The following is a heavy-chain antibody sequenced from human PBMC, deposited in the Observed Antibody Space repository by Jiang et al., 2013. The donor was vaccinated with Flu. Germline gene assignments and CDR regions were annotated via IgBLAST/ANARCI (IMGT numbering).Heavy chain of an antibody. Sequence: LLKPSETPPLTCAVYGGSFSGYYWSWIRQPPGKGLEWIGEINHSGSTNYNPSLKSRVTISVDTSKNQFSLKLSSVTAADTAVYYCARLLRQNIDYWGQGTLVTVSS. CDR1: GGSFSGYY. D-gene: IGHD3-22*01. CDR2: INHSGST. V-gene: IGHV4-34*01. J-gene: IGHJ4*02. CDR3: ARLLRQNIDY.